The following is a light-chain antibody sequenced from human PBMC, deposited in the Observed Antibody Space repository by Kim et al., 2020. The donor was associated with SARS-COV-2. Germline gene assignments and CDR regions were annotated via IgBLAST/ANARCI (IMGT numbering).Light chain of an antibody. CDR2: DNN. J-gene: IGLJ2*01. V-gene: IGLV1-51*01. CDR3: GTWDTSLTAVV. CDR1: SFNIGNNY. Sequence: GQKVTISCSGASFNIGNNYVFWYQQLPGTAPKLLIYDNNKRPSGIPDRFSGSKSGTSATLGITGLQTGDEADYYCGTWDTSLTAVVFGGGTKVTVL.